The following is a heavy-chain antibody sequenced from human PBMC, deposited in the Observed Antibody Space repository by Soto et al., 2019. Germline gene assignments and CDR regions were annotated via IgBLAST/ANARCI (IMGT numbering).Heavy chain of an antibody. CDR3: ARDTVPYYDFWSGYLSAFDI. J-gene: IGHJ3*02. Sequence: EVQLVESGGGLVKPGGSLRLSCASSGFTFSSYSMNWVRQAPGKGLEWVSSISSGSSYIYYADSVNGRFTISRDNAKNYMYLQMNSMRAEDTAVYYCARDTVPYYDFWSGYLSAFDIWGQGTMVTVSS. V-gene: IGHV3-21*01. CDR2: ISSGSSYI. D-gene: IGHD3-3*01. CDR1: GFTFSSYS.